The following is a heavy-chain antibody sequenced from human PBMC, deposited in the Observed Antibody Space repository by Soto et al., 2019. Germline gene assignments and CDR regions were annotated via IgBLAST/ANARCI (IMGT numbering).Heavy chain of an antibody. CDR3: AMRPGYSSSDY. V-gene: IGHV1-69*06. CDR1: GGTFSGNV. Sequence: QVQLVQSGAEVKKPGLSVKVSCKASGGTFSGNVISWVRQAPGQGLEWMGGIIPIFGKTNYAQKFLGRVTITADKSTSTAYMELSSLRSEDTAMYHCAMRPGYSSSDYWGQGTLVTVSS. J-gene: IGHJ4*02. CDR2: IIPIFGKT. D-gene: IGHD5-18*01.